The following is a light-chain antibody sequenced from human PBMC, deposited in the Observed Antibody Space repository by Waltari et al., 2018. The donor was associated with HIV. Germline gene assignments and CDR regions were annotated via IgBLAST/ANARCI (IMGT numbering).Light chain of an antibody. J-gene: IGLJ2*01. CDR1: TGASTSGHY. CDR2: DPS. CDR3: LLSYSGARLVV. V-gene: IGLV7-46*01. Sequence: QAVVTQEPSLTVSPGGPVTLTCGSSTGASTSGHYPDWFQQKPGQATRTQIYDPSNKHPWTPARFSGSLLGGKAALTLSGAQPEDEAEYYCLLSYSGARLVVFGGGTKLTVL.